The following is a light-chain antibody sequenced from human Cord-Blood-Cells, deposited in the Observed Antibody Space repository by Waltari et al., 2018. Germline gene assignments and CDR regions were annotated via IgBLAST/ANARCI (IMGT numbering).Light chain of an antibody. V-gene: IGLV2-18*02. Sequence: QSALTQPPSVSGSPGQSVTISCTGTSSDVGSYNRVSWYQQPPGTAPKLMLYEVSNRPSGVPARFSGSKSGNTASLTISGLQAEDEADYYCSSYTSSSFVVFGGGTKLTVL. J-gene: IGLJ2*01. CDR2: EVS. CDR3: SSYTSSSFVV. CDR1: SSDVGSYNR.